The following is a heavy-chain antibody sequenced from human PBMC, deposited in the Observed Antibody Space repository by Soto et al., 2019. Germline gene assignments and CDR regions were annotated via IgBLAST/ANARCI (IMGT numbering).Heavy chain of an antibody. CDR2: IYHSGSA. Sequence: SETLCLTCAVSGESLSSGGYCWSWIRRPPGKGLEWIGYIYHSGSAYYNPSLKSRVTISVDTSKNQFSLKLSSVTAADTAVYYCARGLGITMVRPGWFDPWGQGTLVTVSS. J-gene: IGHJ5*02. V-gene: IGHV4-30-2*01. CDR1: GESLSSGGYC. D-gene: IGHD3-10*01. CDR3: ARGLGITMVRPGWFDP.